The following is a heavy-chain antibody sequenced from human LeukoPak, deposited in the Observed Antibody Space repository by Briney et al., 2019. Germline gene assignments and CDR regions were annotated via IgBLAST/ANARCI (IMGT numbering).Heavy chain of an antibody. Sequence: GGSLRLSCAASGFTFSSYSMNWVRQAPGKGLEWVSSISSSSSYIYYADSVKGRFTISRDNAKNSLYLQMNSLRAEDTAVYYCARDGGDTAMVTYYYGMDVWGQGTTVTVSS. CDR3: ARDGGDTAMVTYYYGMDV. D-gene: IGHD5-18*01. V-gene: IGHV3-21*01. CDR2: ISSSSSYI. CDR1: GFTFSSYS. J-gene: IGHJ6*02.